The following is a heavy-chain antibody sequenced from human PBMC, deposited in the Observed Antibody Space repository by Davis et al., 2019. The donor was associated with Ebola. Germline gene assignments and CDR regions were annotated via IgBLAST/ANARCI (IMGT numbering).Heavy chain of an antibody. CDR3: TRHVSGDFWFFDL. V-gene: IGHV3-11*03. Sequence: GESLKISCAASGFTFSDYYMSWIRQAPGKGLEWVSYISSSSSYTNYADSVKGRFTISRDKSNNTVFLHMNSLRAEDTAMYYCTRHVSGDFWFFDLWGRGTQVTVSS. D-gene: IGHD4-17*01. J-gene: IGHJ2*01. CDR1: GFTFSDYY. CDR2: ISSSSSYT.